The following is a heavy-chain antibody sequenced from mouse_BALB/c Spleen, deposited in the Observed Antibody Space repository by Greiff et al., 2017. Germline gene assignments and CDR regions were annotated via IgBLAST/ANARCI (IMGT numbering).Heavy chain of an antibody. J-gene: IGHJ4*01. V-gene: IGHV1-14*01. Sequence: EVQVVESGPELVKPGASVKMSCKASGYTFTSYVMHWVKQKPGQGLEWIGYINPYNDGTKYNEKFKGKATLTSDKSSSTAYMELSSLTSEDSAVYYCARGTGTWGYAMDYWGQGTSVTVSS. CDR1: GYTFTSYV. CDR2: INPYNDGT. CDR3: ARGTGTWGYAMDY. D-gene: IGHD4-1*01.